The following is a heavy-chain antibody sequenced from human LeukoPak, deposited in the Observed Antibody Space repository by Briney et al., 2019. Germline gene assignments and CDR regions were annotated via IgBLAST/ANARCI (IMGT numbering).Heavy chain of an antibody. V-gene: IGHV4-59*01. J-gene: IGHJ4*02. CDR2: IYYSGST. CDR3: ARGPSALFLN. CDR1: GVSISSYY. Sequence: SETLSLTCTVSGVSISSYYWSWIRQPPGKGLEWIGYIYYSGSTNYNPSLKSRVTISVDTSKNQFSLKLSSVTAADTAVYYCARGPSALFLNWGQGTLVTVSS.